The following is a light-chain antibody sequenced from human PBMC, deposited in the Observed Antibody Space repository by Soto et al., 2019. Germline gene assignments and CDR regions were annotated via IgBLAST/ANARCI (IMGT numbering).Light chain of an antibody. CDR2: KAS. V-gene: IGKV1-5*03. J-gene: IGKJ1*01. CDR3: QQFNSYSWT. CDR1: QSISSW. Sequence: DLQMTQSPSTLCESVGDRLTITCRPSQSISSWLAWYQRKPGKDPKLLIYKASNLESGVPSRFSGSGSGTEFTLTISSLQADEFATYDCQQFNSYSWTFGQGTKVEIK.